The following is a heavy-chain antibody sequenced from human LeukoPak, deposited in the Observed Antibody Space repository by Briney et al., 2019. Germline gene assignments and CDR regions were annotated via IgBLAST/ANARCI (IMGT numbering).Heavy chain of an antibody. Sequence: GRSLRLSCAASGFTFSSYGMHWVRQAPGKGLEWVAVIWHDGSNKYYADSVKGRFTISRDNSKNTLYLQMNSLRAEDTAVYYCAKDEELWDEYYFDYWGQGTLVTVSS. CDR2: IWHDGSNK. J-gene: IGHJ4*02. D-gene: IGHD5-18*01. V-gene: IGHV3-33*06. CDR3: AKDEELWDEYYFDY. CDR1: GFTFSSYG.